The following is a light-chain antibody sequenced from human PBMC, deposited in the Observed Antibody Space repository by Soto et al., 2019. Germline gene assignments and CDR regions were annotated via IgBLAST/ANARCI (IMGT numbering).Light chain of an antibody. CDR3: QQRSNWPLT. CDR2: DAS. CDR1: QTISSY. V-gene: IGKV3-11*01. Sequence: EIVLTQSPATLSLSPGERATLSCRASQTISSYLAWYQQKPGQAPCLLMYDASKWATGIPARFSGSESGTDFTLAISSLEPEGSAVYFCQQRSNWPLTYGPGTNVDIK. J-gene: IGKJ3*01.